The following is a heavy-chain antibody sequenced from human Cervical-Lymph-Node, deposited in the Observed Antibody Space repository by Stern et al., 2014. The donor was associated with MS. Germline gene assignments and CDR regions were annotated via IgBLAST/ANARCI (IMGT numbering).Heavy chain of an antibody. J-gene: IGHJ6*02. Sequence: QVQLQQWGAGLLKPSETLSLTCAVYGGSFSGYYWRWIRQPPGKGLEWIGEINNSGGTNYNPSLKSRVTISVDTSKNQFSLKVSSVTAADTAVYYCARDPYSRFYGMDVWGQGTTVTVSS. D-gene: IGHD1-26*01. V-gene: IGHV4-34*01. CDR1: GGSFSGYY. CDR2: INNSGGT. CDR3: ARDPYSRFYGMDV.